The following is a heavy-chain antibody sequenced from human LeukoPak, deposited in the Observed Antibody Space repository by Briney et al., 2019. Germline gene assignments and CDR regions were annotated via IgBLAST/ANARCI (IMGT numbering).Heavy chain of an antibody. V-gene: IGHV4-34*01. D-gene: IGHD2-2*01. CDR1: GGSFSGYY. CDR3: ARAAVFRYCSSTSCYNWFDP. CDR2: INHSGST. J-gene: IGHJ5*02. Sequence: PSETLSLTCAVYGGSFSGYYWSWIRQPPGKGLEWIGEINHSGSTNYNPSLKSRVTISVNTSKNQFSLKLSSVTAADTAVYYCARAAVFRYCSSTSCYNWFDPWGQGTLVTVSS.